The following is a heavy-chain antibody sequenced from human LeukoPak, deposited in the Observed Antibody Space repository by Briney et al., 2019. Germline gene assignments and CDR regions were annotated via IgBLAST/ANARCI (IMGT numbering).Heavy chain of an antibody. V-gene: IGHV3-30*02. CDR1: GFTFSSYG. D-gene: IGHD5-24*01. CDR3: ARYRDGYNYREIDY. CDR2: IRYDGSNK. J-gene: IGHJ4*02. Sequence: PGGSLRLSCAASGFTFSSYGMHWVRQAPGKGLEWVAFIRYDGSNKYYADSVKGRFTISRDNSKNTLYLQMNSLRSDDTAVYYCARYRDGYNYREIDYWGQGTLVTVSS.